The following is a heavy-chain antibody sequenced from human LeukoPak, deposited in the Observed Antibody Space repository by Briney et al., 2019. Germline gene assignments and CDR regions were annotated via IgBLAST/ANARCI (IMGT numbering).Heavy chain of an antibody. V-gene: IGHV1-2*02. Sequence: ASVKVSCKASGYTFTSYYMHWVRQAPGQGLEWMGWINPNSGGTNYAQKFQGRVTMTRDTSISTAYMELSRLRSDDTAVYYCARGGIAARPAYYYYYYMDVWGKGTTVTVSS. CDR1: GYTFTSYY. CDR2: INPNSGGT. CDR3: ARGGIAARPAYYYYYYMDV. D-gene: IGHD6-6*01. J-gene: IGHJ6*03.